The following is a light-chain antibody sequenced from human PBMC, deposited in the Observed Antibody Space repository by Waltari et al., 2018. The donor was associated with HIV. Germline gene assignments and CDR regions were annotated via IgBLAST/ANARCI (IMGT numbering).Light chain of an antibody. Sequence: QSALTQPASVSGSPGQSITISCTGTSSDVGRHNHVSWYQQYPGKAPKLMIYGVSERPSGVSNRFSGSKSGDTASLTISGLQAEDEADYHCSSYTSSSTYVFGTGTNVTVL. CDR1: SSDVGRHNH. CDR2: GVS. V-gene: IGLV2-14*01. CDR3: SSYTSSSTYV. J-gene: IGLJ1*01.